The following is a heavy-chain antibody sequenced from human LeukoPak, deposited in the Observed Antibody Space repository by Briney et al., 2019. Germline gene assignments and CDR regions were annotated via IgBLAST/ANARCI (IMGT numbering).Heavy chain of an antibody. J-gene: IGHJ6*03. V-gene: IGHV1-8*01. D-gene: IGHD6-19*01. CDR3: ARQGAPGYSSGWFLRSYYYYYYYMDV. Sequence: ASXKVSCKASGYTFTSYDINWVRQATGQGLEWMGWMNPNSGNTGYAQKFQGRVTMTRNNSISTAYMELSSLRSEDTAVYYCARQGAPGYSSGWFLRSYYYYYYYMDVWGKGTTVTVSS. CDR1: GYTFTSYD. CDR2: MNPNSGNT.